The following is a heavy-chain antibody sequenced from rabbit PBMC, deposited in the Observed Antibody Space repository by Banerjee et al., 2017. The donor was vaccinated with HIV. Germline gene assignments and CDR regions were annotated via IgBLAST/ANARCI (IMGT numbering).Heavy chain of an antibody. CDR2: IYPDYGTT. D-gene: IGHD4-1*01. Sequence: QLAESGGGLVTLGGSLKLSCKASGIDFSTYGISWVRQAPGKGLEWIGYIYPDYGTTDYASWVNGRFTISSHNAQNTLYLQLNSLTAADTATYFCVRGVVAGEYYFNLWGQGTLVTVS. V-gene: IGHV1S7*01. CDR3: VRGVVAGEYYFNL. CDR1: GIDFSTYG. J-gene: IGHJ4*01.